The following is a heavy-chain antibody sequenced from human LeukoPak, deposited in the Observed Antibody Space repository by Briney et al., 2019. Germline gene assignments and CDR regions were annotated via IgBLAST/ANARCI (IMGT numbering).Heavy chain of an antibody. D-gene: IGHD3-3*01. CDR2: ISSSSSYI. CDR3: ARGRYDFWSGSDDDY. J-gene: IGHJ4*02. V-gene: IGHV3-21*01. CDR1: GFTFSSYS. Sequence: PGGSLRLSCAASGFTFSSYSMNWVRQAPGKGLEWVSSISSSSSYIYYADSVKGRFTISRDNAKNSLYLQMNSLRAEDTAVYYCARGRYDFWSGSDDDYWGQGTLVTVSS.